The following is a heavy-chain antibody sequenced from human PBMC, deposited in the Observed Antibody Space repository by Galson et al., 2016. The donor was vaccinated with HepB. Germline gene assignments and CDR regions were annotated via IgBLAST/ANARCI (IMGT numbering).Heavy chain of an antibody. V-gene: IGHV3-74*01. CDR3: ARGGGYYYFDY. J-gene: IGHJ4*03. CDR1: GFTFSSYW. Sequence: SLRLSCAASGFTFSSYWMHWARQAPGKGLVWVSRINSDESNTNYADSVKGRFTISRDNAKNTLYLQMNSLRAEDTAVYYCARGGGYYYFDYWGQGTMVTVSS. CDR2: INSDESNT. D-gene: IGHD2-21*01.